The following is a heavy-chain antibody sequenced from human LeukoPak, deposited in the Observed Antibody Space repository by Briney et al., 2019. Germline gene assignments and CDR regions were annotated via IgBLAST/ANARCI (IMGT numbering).Heavy chain of an antibody. D-gene: IGHD3-10*01. J-gene: IGHJ4*02. V-gene: IGHV4-59*12. CDR2: IYYSGST. CDR3: ARDQTYSGSGIYTYFDY. Sequence: SETLSLTCTVSGGSISSYYWSWIRQPPGKGLEWIGYIYYSGSTNYNPSLKSRVTISVDTSTNQFSLKLSSVTAADTSVYYCARDQTYSGSGIYTYFDYWGQGILVTVSS. CDR1: GGSISSYY.